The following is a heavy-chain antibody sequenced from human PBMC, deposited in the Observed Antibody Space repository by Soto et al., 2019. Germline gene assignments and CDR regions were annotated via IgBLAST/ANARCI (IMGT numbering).Heavy chain of an antibody. V-gene: IGHV4-34*01. D-gene: IGHD3-3*01. CDR1: GGSFSVYY. J-gene: IGHJ6*01. CDR3: ARRFSEWITPYYNYGMDV. CDR2: INHSGST. Sequence: PSETLCLTCAFYGGSFSVYYWSWTRQSPGRGLEWIGEINHSGSTNYNPSLKSRVTISVDTSKSQFSLKLSSVTAADTAVYYCARRFSEWITPYYNYGMDVWGQGTPVTVSS.